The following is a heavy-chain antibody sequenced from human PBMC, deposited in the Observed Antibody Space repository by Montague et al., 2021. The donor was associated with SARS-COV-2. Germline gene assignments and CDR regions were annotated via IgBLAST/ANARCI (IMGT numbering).Heavy chain of an antibody. V-gene: IGHV4-31*03. CDR2: IHYSGST. D-gene: IGHD1-26*01. J-gene: IGHJ5*02. CDR1: GGSISSENYY. Sequence: TLSLTCTVSGGSISSENYYWSWIRQHPGMGLEWIGYIHYSGSTDYTPSLNSRVSISVDTSKNQFSLKLRSVTAADTAVYFCARDGTAGDWFDPWGQGTLVTVSS. CDR3: ARDGTAGDWFDP.